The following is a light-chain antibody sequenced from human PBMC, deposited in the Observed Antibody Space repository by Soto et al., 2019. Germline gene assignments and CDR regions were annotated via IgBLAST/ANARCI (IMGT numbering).Light chain of an antibody. CDR1: TSTIGRKT. CDR2: STN. V-gene: IGLV1-44*01. CDR3: AGWDDSLGASYV. Sequence: QSVLTQPPSASGTPGQRVTFLCSGSTSTIGRKTENWNQNSQEQPPKPPTYSTNQRPSGSPDRFSGSKSGTSASLAISGLQSEDEADYYCAGWDDSLGASYVFGTGTTVTVL. J-gene: IGLJ1*01.